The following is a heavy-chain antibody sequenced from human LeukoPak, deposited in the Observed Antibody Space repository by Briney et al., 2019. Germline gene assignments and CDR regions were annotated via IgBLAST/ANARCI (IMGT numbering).Heavy chain of an antibody. D-gene: IGHD2-21*01. Sequence: SQTLSLTCTVSGGSISSGGYYWSWIRQPPGKGLEWIGYIYHSGSTYYNPSLKSRVAIFVDTSKNQFSLKPSSVTAADTAVYYCARDSRLIGYFDYWGQGTLVTVSS. CDR2: IYHSGST. CDR3: ARDSRLIGYFDY. V-gene: IGHV4-30-2*01. CDR1: GGSISSGGYY. J-gene: IGHJ4*02.